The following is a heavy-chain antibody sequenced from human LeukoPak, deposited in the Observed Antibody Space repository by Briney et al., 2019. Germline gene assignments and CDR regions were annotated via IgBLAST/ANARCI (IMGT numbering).Heavy chain of an antibody. CDR3: AREGGAPALDY. CDR1: GFTFSSYA. J-gene: IGHJ4*02. CDR2: ISYDGSNK. Sequence: GGSLRLSCAASGFTFSSYAMHWVRQAPGKGLEWVAVISYDGSNKYYADSVKGRFTISGDNSKNTLYLQMNSLRAEDTAVYYCAREGGAPALDYWGQGTLVTVSS. V-gene: IGHV3-30-3*01. D-gene: IGHD1-26*01.